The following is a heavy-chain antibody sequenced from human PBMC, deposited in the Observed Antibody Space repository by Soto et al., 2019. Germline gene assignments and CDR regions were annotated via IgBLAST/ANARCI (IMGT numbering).Heavy chain of an antibody. J-gene: IGHJ4*02. D-gene: IGHD3-10*01. CDR2: ISTYNGNT. V-gene: IGHV1-18*01. Sequence: QVQLVQSGAEVKKPGASVKVSCKASGYIFTSYGISWVRQAPGQGLEWMGWISTYNGNTKYAQKLQGGVTMTTDTSTSAAYMELSSLRSDDTAVFYCARAMVRGVGSDYLGQGTLVTVSS. CDR1: GYIFTSYG. CDR3: ARAMVRGVGSDY.